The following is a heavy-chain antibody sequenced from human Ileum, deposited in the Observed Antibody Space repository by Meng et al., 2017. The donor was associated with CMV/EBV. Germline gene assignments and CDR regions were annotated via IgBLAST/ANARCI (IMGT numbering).Heavy chain of an antibody. CDR1: GFISRSYA. CDR2: ISSGGDNT. CDR3: AKRSRGYRADY. Sequence: GGSLRLSCAASGFISRSYAMAWVRQAPGKGLEWVSGISSGGDNTYYADSVKGRFTISRDNSISTLYLQINSLRVEDTAVYYCAKRSRGYRADYWGQGTLVTVSS. V-gene: IGHV3-23*01. J-gene: IGHJ4*01. D-gene: IGHD3-22*01.